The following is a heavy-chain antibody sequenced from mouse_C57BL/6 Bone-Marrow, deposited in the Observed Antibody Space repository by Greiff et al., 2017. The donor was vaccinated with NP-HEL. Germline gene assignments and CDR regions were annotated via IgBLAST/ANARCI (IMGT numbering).Heavy chain of an antibody. V-gene: IGHV2-2*01. CDR2: IWSGGST. Sequence: VKLQQSGPGLVQPSQSLSITCTVSGFSLTSYGVHWVRQSPGKGLEWLGVIWSGGSTDYNAAFISRLSISKDNSKSQVFFKMNSLQADDTAIYYCARTGITGYYYAMDYWGQGTSVTVSS. J-gene: IGHJ4*01. CDR3: ARTGITGYYYAMDY. D-gene: IGHD2-4*01. CDR1: GFSLTSYG.